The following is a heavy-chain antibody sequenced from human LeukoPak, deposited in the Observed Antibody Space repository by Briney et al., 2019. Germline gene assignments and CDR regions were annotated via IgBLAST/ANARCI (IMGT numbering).Heavy chain of an antibody. D-gene: IGHD4-17*01. CDR2: ISYDGSNK. J-gene: IGHJ4*02. CDR3: AKTDYGDYRPVDY. V-gene: IGHV3-30*18. CDR1: GFTFSSYG. Sequence: GGSLRLSCAASGFTFSSYGMHWVRQAPGKGLEWVAVISYDGSNKYYADSVKGRFTISRDNSKNTLYLQMNSLRAEDTAVYYCAKTDYGDYRPVDYWGQGTLVTVSS.